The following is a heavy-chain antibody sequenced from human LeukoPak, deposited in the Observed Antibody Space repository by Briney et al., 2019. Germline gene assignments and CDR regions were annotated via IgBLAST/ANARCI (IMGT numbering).Heavy chain of an antibody. V-gene: IGHV3-48*01. J-gene: IGHJ4*02. CDR3: ARGSMVRGAIGAFDY. CDR2: ITSSSSTI. Sequence: GGSLRLSCAASGFTFNSYSMNWVRQAPGKGLEWISYITSSSSTIYYADSVKGRFTISRDNAEKSLYLQMDSLRAEDTAVYYCARGSMVRGAIGAFDYWGQGTLVTVSS. D-gene: IGHD3-10*01. CDR1: GFTFNSYS.